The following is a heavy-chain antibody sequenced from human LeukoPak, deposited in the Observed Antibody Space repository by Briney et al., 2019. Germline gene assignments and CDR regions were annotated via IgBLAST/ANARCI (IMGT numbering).Heavy chain of an antibody. CDR1: GYTFTGYY. V-gene: IGHV1-2*02. D-gene: IGHD3-16*01. CDR2: INPNSGDT. CDR3: ATQRGSYLWGTDFDY. J-gene: IGHJ4*02. Sequence: ASVKDSCKASGYTFTGYYIHWVRQAPGQGLEWMGWINPNSGDTKYAQKFQGRVTMTRDTSISTAYMELSRLRSDDTAVYYCATQRGSYLWGTDFDYWGQGTLVTVSS.